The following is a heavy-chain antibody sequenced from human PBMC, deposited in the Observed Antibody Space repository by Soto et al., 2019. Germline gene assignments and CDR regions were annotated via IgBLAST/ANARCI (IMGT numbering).Heavy chain of an antibody. Sequence: SETLSLTCTVSGASMNSYHWSWIRQPAGKGLEWIGHIHSSGSTNYNPSLKSRVTMSVDTSKNQFSLRLMSLTATDTAVYYCARNQGVAAAGITWFDPWGQGSLVTVLL. J-gene: IGHJ5*02. V-gene: IGHV4-4*07. CDR3: ARNQGVAAAGITWFDP. D-gene: IGHD6-13*01. CDR1: GASMNSYH. CDR2: IHSSGST.